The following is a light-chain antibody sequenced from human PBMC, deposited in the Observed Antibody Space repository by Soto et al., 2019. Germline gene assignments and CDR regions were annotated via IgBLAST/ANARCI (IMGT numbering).Light chain of an antibody. CDR1: QSISSW. CDR3: QQYNIYPWT. Sequence: DIQMTQSPSTLSASVGDRVTLTCRASQSISSWLAWFQQKPGKAPKLLIYKASSLESGVPSRFSGSGSGTDFTLTISSLQPDDFATYYCQQYNIYPWTFGQGTKVDNK. V-gene: IGKV1-5*03. J-gene: IGKJ1*01. CDR2: KAS.